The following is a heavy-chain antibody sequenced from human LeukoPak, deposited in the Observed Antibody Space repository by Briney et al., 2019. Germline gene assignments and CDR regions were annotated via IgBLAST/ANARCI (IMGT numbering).Heavy chain of an antibody. V-gene: IGHV3-30*18. Sequence: GGSLRLSCAASGFTFSSYGMHWVRQAPGKGLEWVAVISYDGSNKYYADSVKGRFTISRDNSKNTLYLQMNSLRAEDTAVYYCAKAHGDFGYWGQGTLVTVSS. CDR2: ISYDGSNK. J-gene: IGHJ4*02. CDR3: AKAHGDFGY. CDR1: GFTFSSYG. D-gene: IGHD7-27*01.